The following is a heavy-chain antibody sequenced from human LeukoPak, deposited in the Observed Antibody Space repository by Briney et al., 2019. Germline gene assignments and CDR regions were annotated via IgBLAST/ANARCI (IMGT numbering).Heavy chain of an antibody. J-gene: IGHJ4*02. V-gene: IGHV3-23*01. CDR2: ISGSGGST. CDR3: AKVCDYVWGSYRDFDY. CDR1: GFTFSSYA. D-gene: IGHD3-16*02. Sequence: GASLRLSCAASGFTFSSYAMSWVRQAPGKGLEWVSAISGSGGSTYYADSVKGRFTISRDNSKNTLYLQMNSLRAEDTAVYYCAKVCDYVWGSYRDFDYWGQGTLVTVSS.